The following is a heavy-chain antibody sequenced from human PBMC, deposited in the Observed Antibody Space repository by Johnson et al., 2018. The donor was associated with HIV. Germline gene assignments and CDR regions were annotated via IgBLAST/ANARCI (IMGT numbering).Heavy chain of an antibody. CDR3: ARVVGEYAFDI. J-gene: IGHJ3*02. D-gene: IGHD3-10*01. CDR2: IRYDGHNK. V-gene: IGHV3-30*02. Sequence: MLLVESGGGVVQHGGPLRLSCAASGFTFSTLGMHWARQASGMGLARGASIRYDGHNKYHADSAKGRITISSENSKNTLYMQMNSLRAEDTAVHYCARVVGEYAFDIWGQGTMVTVSS. CDR1: GFTFSTLG.